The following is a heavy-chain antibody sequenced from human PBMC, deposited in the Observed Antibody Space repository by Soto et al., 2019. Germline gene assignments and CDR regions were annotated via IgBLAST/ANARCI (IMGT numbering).Heavy chain of an antibody. CDR1: GGSISSSSYY. D-gene: IGHD3-16*02. CDR3: ASVEGGDYIWGSYRYTLFDY. Sequence: PSETLSLTCTVSGGSISSSSYYWGWIRQPPGKGLEWIGSIYYSGSTYYNPSLKSRVTISVDTSKNQFSLKLSSVTAADTAVYYCASVEGGDYIWGSYRYTLFDYWRQGTLVTVSS. CDR2: IYYSGST. V-gene: IGHV4-39*01. J-gene: IGHJ4*02.